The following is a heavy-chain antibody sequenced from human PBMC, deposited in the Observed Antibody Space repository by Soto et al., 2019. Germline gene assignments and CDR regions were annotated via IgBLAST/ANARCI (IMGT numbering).Heavy chain of an antibody. Sequence: EVQLLESGGGLVNPGGSLRLSCATSGFTFSSYSMDWVRQAPGKGVEWVASINPTSRYVFYADSVRGRFTISGDYAENTLNLQMTGLRGEDTAVYYCAGHDTWLTGDGFDFWGRGTFVTVSS. J-gene: IGHJ3*01. CDR2: INPTSRYV. D-gene: IGHD3-9*01. CDR3: AGHDTWLTGDGFDF. V-gene: IGHV3-21*01. CDR1: GFTFSSYS.